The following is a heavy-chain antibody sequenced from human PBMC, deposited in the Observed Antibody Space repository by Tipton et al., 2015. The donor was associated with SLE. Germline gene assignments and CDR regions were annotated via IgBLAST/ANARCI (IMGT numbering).Heavy chain of an antibody. CDR2: IYYSGST. CDR1: GGSISSYY. V-gene: IGHV4-59*01. D-gene: IGHD4-17*01. CDR3: ARGTTVILFDY. J-gene: IGHJ4*02. Sequence: TLSLTCTVSGGSISSYYWSWIRQPPGKGLEWIGYIYYSGSTNYNPSLKSRVTTSVDTSKNQFSLKLSSVTAADTAVYYCARGTTVILFDYWGQGTLVTVSS.